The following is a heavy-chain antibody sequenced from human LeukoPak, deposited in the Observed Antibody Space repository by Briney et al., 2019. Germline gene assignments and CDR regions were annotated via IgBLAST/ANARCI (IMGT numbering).Heavy chain of an antibody. CDR3: ARAGYNYANGHYFDY. CDR2: IYYTGST. J-gene: IGHJ4*02. Sequence: SETLSLTCTVSGGSISSYYWSWIRQPPGKGLEWTGFIYYTGSTNYNPSLKSRVTISVDTSKNQFSLKLNSVTAADTAVYYCARAGYNYANGHYFDYWGQGTLVTVSS. D-gene: IGHD5-18*01. V-gene: IGHV4-59*01. CDR1: GGSISSYY.